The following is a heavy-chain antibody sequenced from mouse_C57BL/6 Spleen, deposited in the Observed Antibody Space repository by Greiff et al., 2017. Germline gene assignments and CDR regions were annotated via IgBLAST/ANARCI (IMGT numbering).Heavy chain of an antibody. J-gene: IGHJ3*01. CDR3: ARAPYYGSKGWFAY. Sequence: QVQLQQSGPGLVAPSQSLSITCTVSGFSLTSYGVDWVRQSPGKGLEWLGVIWGVGSTNYNSALKSRLSISKDNSKSQVFLKMNSLQTDDTAMYYCARAPYYGSKGWFAYWGQGTLVTVSA. CDR1: GFSLTSYG. CDR2: IWGVGST. D-gene: IGHD1-1*01. V-gene: IGHV2-6*01.